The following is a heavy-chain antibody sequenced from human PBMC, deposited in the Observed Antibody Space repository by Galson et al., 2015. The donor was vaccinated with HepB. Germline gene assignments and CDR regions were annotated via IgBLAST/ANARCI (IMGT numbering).Heavy chain of an antibody. Sequence: QSGAEVKKPGESLKISCKGSGYSFTGYWIGWVRQMPGKGLEWMGIIYPGDSDTRYSPSLQGQVTISADKSISTAYLQWSSLKASDTAMYYCARCPDTAMVASWFDPWGQGTLVTVSS. J-gene: IGHJ5*02. D-gene: IGHD5-18*01. CDR1: GYSFTGYW. CDR2: IYPGDSDT. V-gene: IGHV5-51*03. CDR3: ARCPDTAMVASWFDP.